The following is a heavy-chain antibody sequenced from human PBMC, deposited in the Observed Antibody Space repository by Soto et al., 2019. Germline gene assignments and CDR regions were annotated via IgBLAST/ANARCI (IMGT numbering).Heavy chain of an antibody. CDR1: CNSISSCY. Sequence: SETLSLTCTVSCNSISSCYWSWLRLPAGSRLVGIGRIYTSGSTNYNPSPKSPVTMSLDTSKNQLPLKLSSVNAGNTAVYYCATDRSMITFGGVPGVYYYCGREVWGEGTMVT. CDR2: IYTSGST. D-gene: IGHD3-16*01. J-gene: IGHJ6*01. V-gene: IGHV4-4*07. CDR3: ATDRSMITFGGVPGVYYYCGREV.